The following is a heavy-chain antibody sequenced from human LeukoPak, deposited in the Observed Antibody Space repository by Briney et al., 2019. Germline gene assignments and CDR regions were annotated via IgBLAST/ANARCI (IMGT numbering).Heavy chain of an antibody. V-gene: IGHV3-66*01. D-gene: IGHD1-1*01. CDR1: GFTVSSNY. Sequence: PGGPLRLSCAASGFTVSSNYMSWVRQAPGKGLEWVSVIYSGGSTYYADSVKGRFTISRDNSKNTLYLQMNSLRAEDTAVYYCARYKGVPGFDYWGQGTLVTVSS. CDR3: ARYKGVPGFDY. J-gene: IGHJ4*02. CDR2: IYSGGST.